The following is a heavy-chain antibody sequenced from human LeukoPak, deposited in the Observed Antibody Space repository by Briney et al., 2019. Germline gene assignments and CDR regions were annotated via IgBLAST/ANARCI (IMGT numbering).Heavy chain of an antibody. CDR1: GYTFTSYG. D-gene: IGHD1-26*01. CDR2: ISAYNGNT. Sequence: GASVKVSCKASGYTFTSYGISWVRQAPRQGLEWMGWISAYNGNTKYAQKLQGRVTMTTDTSTSTAYMELRSLRSDDTAVYYCARDLLQGADGFIVGATGYWGQGTLVTVSS. V-gene: IGHV1-18*01. CDR3: ARDLLQGADGFIVGATGY. J-gene: IGHJ4*02.